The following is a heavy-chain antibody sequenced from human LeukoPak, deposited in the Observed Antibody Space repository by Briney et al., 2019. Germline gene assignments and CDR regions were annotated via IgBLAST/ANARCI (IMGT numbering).Heavy chain of an antibody. CDR3: AKDRVTRYSGYGLGDD. CDR1: GFTFSSYS. Sequence: GGSLRLSCAASGFTFSSYSMNWVRQAPGKGLEWVSSISSRNSYIYYAESVKGRFTISRDNAKNSLYLQMNSLRAEDTALYYCAKDRVTRYSGYGLGDDWGQGTLVSVSS. V-gene: IGHV3-21*04. J-gene: IGHJ4*02. CDR2: ISSRNSYI. D-gene: IGHD5-12*01.